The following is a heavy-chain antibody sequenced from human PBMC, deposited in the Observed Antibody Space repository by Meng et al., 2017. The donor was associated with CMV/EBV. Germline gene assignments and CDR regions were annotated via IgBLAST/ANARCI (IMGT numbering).Heavy chain of an antibody. V-gene: IGHV3-43*01. CDR1: GFTFDDYT. J-gene: IGHJ6*02. CDR2: ISWDGGST. Sequence: ETLSLTCAASGFTFDDYTMHWVRQAPGKGLEWVSLISWDGGSTYYADSVKGRFTISRDNSKNSLYLQMNSLRTEDTALYYCAKDSSSDGYYYYGMDVWGQGTTVTVSS. D-gene: IGHD6-13*01. CDR3: AKDSSSDGYYYYGMDV.